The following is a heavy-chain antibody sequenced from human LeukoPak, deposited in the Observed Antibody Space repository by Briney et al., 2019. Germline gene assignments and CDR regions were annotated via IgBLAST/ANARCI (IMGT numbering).Heavy chain of an antibody. CDR3: ARDIVVVGYYYYGMDV. J-gene: IGHJ6*02. Sequence: GGSLRLSCAASGFTFSSYSMNWVRQAPGKGLEWVSYISSSGSTIYYADSVKGRFTISRDNAKNSLYLQMNSLRAEDTAVYCCARDIVVVGYYYYGMDVWGQGTTVTVSS. D-gene: IGHD2-2*01. CDR1: GFTFSSYS. V-gene: IGHV3-48*04. CDR2: ISSSGSTI.